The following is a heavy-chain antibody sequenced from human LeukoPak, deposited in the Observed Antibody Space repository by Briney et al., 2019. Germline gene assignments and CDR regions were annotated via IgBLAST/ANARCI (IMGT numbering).Heavy chain of an antibody. J-gene: IGHJ4*02. V-gene: IGHV4-59*12. CDR2: ISYSGNT. Sequence: SETLSLTCTISGDSMSSYYWSWIRQPPGKGLEWIGYISYSGNTDYNPSLKSRVTISVGASKNQFSLKLRSVTAADTAVYYCARQLGYCSGGSCYFFDYWGQGTLVIVSS. CDR3: ARQLGYCSGGSCYFFDY. CDR1: GDSMSSYY. D-gene: IGHD2-15*01.